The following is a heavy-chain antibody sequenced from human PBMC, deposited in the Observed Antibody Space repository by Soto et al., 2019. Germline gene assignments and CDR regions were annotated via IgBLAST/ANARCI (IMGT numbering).Heavy chain of an antibody. D-gene: IGHD1-1*01. CDR3: ARVQLAGRGGFDY. V-gene: IGHV4-38-2*01. J-gene: IGHJ4*02. Sequence: PSETLSLTCAVSGYSISLGYYWGWIRQPPGKGLGWIGSIYHSGNTYYHPSLKSRVSISLDTSKNHFSLELTSVTAADTAVYYCARVQLAGRGGFDYWGRGTLVTVSS. CDR1: GYSISLGYY. CDR2: IYHSGNT.